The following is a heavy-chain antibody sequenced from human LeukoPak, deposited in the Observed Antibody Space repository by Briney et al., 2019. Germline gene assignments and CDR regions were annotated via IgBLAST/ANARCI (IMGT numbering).Heavy chain of an antibody. CDR1: GGTFSSYA. CDR3: ATRAIERHPTVAQRSIDYDY. J-gene: IGHJ4*02. D-gene: IGHD4-23*01. Sequence: SVKVSCKASGGTFSSYAISWVRQAPGQGLEWMGGIIPIFGTANYAQKFQGRVTITADESTSTAYMELSSLRSEDTAVYYCATRAIERHPTVAQRSIDYDYWGQGTLVTVSS. CDR2: IIPIFGTA. V-gene: IGHV1-69*13.